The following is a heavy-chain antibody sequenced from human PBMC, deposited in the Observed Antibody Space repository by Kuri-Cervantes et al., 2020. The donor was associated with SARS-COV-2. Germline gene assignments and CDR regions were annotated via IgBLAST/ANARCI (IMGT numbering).Heavy chain of an antibody. Sequence: GESLKISCAASGFIFSSYAMHWVRQAPGKGLEWVAVISYDGSNKYYADSVKGRFTISRDNSENTLYLQMNSLRAEDTAVYYCARDPTNYYDSSGYLDYWGQGTLVTVSS. J-gene: IGHJ4*02. CDR1: GFIFSSYA. V-gene: IGHV3-30-3*01. CDR2: ISYDGSNK. D-gene: IGHD3-22*01. CDR3: ARDPTNYYDSSGYLDY.